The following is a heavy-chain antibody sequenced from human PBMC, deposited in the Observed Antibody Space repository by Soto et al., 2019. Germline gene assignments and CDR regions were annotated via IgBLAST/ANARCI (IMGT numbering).Heavy chain of an antibody. CDR3: ADGPVNQALPIWPDP. J-gene: IGHJ5*02. CDR1: GFSFSNYG. CDR2: VSSDGNNK. Sequence: PGGSLRLSCVASGFSFSNYGMHWVRQAPGKGLEWVAFVSSDGNNKYYAESVKGRFTISRDNAKNTLYLQVDRLIVDDTAVYYCADGPVNQALPIWPDPWGQGTLVTVSS. V-gene: IGHV3-30*03.